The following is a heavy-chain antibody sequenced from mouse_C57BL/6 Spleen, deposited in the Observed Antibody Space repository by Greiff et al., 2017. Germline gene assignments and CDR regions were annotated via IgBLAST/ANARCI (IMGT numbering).Heavy chain of an antibody. J-gene: IGHJ2*01. Sequence: EVQLQQSGAELVRPGASVKLSCTASGFNIKDYYMHWVKQRPEQGLEWIGRIDPEDGDTEYAPKFQGKATMTADTSSNTAYLQLSSLTSEDTAVYYCTTCLSNYEFVDYWGQGTTLTVSA. V-gene: IGHV14-1*01. CDR3: TTCLSNYEFVDY. D-gene: IGHD2-5*01. CDR1: GFNIKDYY. CDR2: IDPEDGDT.